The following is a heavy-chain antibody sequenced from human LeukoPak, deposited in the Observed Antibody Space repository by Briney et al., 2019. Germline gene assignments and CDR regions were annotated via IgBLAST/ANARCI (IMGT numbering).Heavy chain of an antibody. D-gene: IGHD1-1*01. V-gene: IGHV3-30*02. J-gene: IGHJ4*02. Sequence: GGSLRLSCAASGFTFSSYDMYWVRQAPGKGLEPVTFIQYDGSNKYYEDSVKGRFTISRDNSKNTLYLQMNSLRAEDTAVYYCAKTPSNWNPLDYWGQGTLVTVSS. CDR3: AKTPSNWNPLDY. CDR2: IQYDGSNK. CDR1: GFTFSSYD.